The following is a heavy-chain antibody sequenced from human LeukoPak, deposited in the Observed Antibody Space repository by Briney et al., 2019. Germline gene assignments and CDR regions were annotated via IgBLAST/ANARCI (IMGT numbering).Heavy chain of an antibody. CDR2: ISGSGGST. CDR1: GFTFSSYA. D-gene: IGHD2-21*02. Sequence: GGSLRPSCAASGFTFSSYAMSWVRQAPGKGLEWVSAISGSGGSTYYADSVKGRFTISRDNSKNTLYLQMNSLRAEDTAVYYCASRRTSGLRFDYWGQGTLVTVSS. CDR3: ASRRTSGLRFDY. J-gene: IGHJ4*02. V-gene: IGHV3-23*01.